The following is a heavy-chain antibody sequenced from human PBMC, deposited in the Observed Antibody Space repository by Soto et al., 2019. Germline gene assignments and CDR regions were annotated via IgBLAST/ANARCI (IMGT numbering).Heavy chain of an antibody. D-gene: IGHD2-21*02. CDR3: ATCGGDCQSAEYFQH. Sequence: ASVKVSCKASGYTFTSYGISCVRQAPGQGLEWMGWISAYNGNTNYAQKLQGRVTMTTDTSTSTAYMELRSLRSDDTAVYYCATCGGDCQSAEYFQHWGQGTLVTVSS. J-gene: IGHJ1*01. CDR1: GYTFTSYG. V-gene: IGHV1-18*01. CDR2: ISAYNGNT.